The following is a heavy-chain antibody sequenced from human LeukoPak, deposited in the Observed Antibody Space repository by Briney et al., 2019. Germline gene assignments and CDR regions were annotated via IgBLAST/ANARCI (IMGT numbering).Heavy chain of an antibody. D-gene: IGHD3-10*01. J-gene: IGHJ5*02. CDR3: ARDHYYYGSGSYNWFDP. V-gene: IGHV4-34*01. Sequence: PSETLSLTCAVYGGSFSGYYWSWIRQPPGKGLEWIGEINHSGSTNYNPSLKSRVTISVDTSKNQFSLKLSSVTAADTAVYYCARDHYYYGSGSYNWFDPWGQGTLVTVSS. CDR1: GGSFSGYY. CDR2: INHSGST.